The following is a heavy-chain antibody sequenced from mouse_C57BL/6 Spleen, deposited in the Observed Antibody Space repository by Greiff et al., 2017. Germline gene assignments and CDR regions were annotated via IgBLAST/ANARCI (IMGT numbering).Heavy chain of an antibody. J-gene: IGHJ2*01. Sequence: QVQLQQSGAELVKPGASVKISCKASGYAFSSYWMNWVKQRPGKGLEWIGQIYPGDGDTNYNGKFKGKATLTADKSSSTAYMQLSSLTSEDSAVYFCARGVRGEYFDYWGQGTTLTVSS. CDR1: GYAFSSYW. V-gene: IGHV1-80*01. CDR2: IYPGDGDT. D-gene: IGHD2-1*01. CDR3: ARGVRGEYFDY.